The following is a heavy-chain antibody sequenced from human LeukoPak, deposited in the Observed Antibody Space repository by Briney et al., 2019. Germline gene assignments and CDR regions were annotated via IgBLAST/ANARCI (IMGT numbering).Heavy chain of an antibody. CDR2: INPNSGGT. Sequence: ASVKVSCKASGYTFTGYYMHWVRQAPGQGLEWMGWINPNSGGTNYAQKFQGRVTMTRDTSTSTVYMEMSRLRSDDTAVYYCARESVPAVAARRGLNYWGQGTLVAVSS. J-gene: IGHJ4*02. D-gene: IGHD6-6*01. V-gene: IGHV1-2*02. CDR1: GYTFTGYY. CDR3: ARESVPAVAARRGLNY.